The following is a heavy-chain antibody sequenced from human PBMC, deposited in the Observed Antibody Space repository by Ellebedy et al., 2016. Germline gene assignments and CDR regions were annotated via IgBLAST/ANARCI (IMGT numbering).Heavy chain of an antibody. V-gene: IGHV1-3*01. CDR2: INAGNGNT. Sequence: ASVKVSCXASGYTFTSYAMHWVRQAPGQRLEWMGWINAGNGNTKYSQKFQGRVTITRDTSASTAYMELSSLRSEDTAVYYCAREPITIFGGGMDVWGQGTTVTVSS. CDR1: GYTFTSYA. CDR3: AREPITIFGGGMDV. J-gene: IGHJ6*02. D-gene: IGHD3-3*01.